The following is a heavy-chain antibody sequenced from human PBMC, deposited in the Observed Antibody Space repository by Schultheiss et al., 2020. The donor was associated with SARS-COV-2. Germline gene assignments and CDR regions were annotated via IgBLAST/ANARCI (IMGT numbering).Heavy chain of an antibody. Sequence: SETLSLTCAVSGDFFSTYYWSWVRQPPGKGLEWIGYVRLRGSTDYNPSLRSRVTISVDTSKNQFSLRLTSVTAADTAVYYCARDAGLTPTGGRGMDVWGQGTTVTVSS. V-gene: IGHV4-59*01. CDR3: ARDAGLTPTGGRGMDV. CDR1: GDFFSTYY. CDR2: VRLRGST. D-gene: IGHD3-16*01. J-gene: IGHJ6*02.